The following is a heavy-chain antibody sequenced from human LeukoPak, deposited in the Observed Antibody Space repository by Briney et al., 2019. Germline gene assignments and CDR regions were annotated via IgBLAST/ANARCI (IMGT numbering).Heavy chain of an antibody. CDR1: GFTFSGSA. J-gene: IGHJ6*04. D-gene: IGHD2-15*01. Sequence: GGSLRLSCAASGFTFSGSAMNWVRQASGKGLEWVGRIRSKANSYATAYAASVKGRFTISRDDSKNTAYLQMNSLKTEDTAVYYCTRLTVVVVARSPGMDVWGKGTTVTVSS. V-gene: IGHV3-73*01. CDR3: TRLTVVVVARSPGMDV. CDR2: IRSKANSYAT.